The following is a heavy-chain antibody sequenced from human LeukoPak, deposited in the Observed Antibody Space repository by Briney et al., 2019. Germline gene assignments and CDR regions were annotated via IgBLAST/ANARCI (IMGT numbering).Heavy chain of an antibody. CDR3: ATESVISISGVAFHYIDP. CDR2: LSPDDGFT. D-gene: IGHD3-3*01. CDR1: ADTLSGDD. J-gene: IGHJ5*02. Sequence: ASVKVSCKTSADTLSGDDVHWVRQAPGQGLEWLGWLSPDDGFTGYAQDFQGRLTMTTDTTINTVFMELSGLKSEDTAVYYCATESVISISGVAFHYIDPWGQGTQVTVSS. V-gene: IGHV1-8*01.